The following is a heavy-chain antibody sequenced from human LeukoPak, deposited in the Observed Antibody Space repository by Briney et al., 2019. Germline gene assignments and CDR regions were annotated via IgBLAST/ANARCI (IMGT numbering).Heavy chain of an antibody. V-gene: IGHV3-30*02. J-gene: IGHJ4*02. CDR2: IRYDGSNK. CDR3: ARYSSSGEVWYYFDY. D-gene: IGHD6-6*01. Sequence: PGGSLRLSCAASGFTFSSYGMHWVRQAPGKGLEWVAFIRYDGSNKYYADSVKGRFTISRDNAKNSLYLQMNSLRAEDTALYYCARYSSSGEVWYYFDYWGQGTLVTVSS. CDR1: GFTFSSYG.